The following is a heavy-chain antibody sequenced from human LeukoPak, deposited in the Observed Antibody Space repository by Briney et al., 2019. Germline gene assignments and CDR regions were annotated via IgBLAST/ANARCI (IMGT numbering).Heavy chain of an antibody. Sequence: GGSLRLSCAASGFTVRSTYMSWVRQAPGKGLEWVSIIYAGGSAYYADSVRGRLTISRDDSKNTLYLQMNSLRAEDTAVYYCARGRWLRLFGYWGQGTLVTVSS. CDR1: GFTVRSTY. CDR3: ARGRWLRLFGY. V-gene: IGHV3-66*01. CDR2: IYAGGSA. J-gene: IGHJ4*02. D-gene: IGHD5-24*01.